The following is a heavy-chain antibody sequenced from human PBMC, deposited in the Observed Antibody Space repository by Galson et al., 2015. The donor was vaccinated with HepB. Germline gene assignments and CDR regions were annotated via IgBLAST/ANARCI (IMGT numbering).Heavy chain of an antibody. J-gene: IGHJ6*02. Sequence: SLRLSCAASGFTFSSYAMHWVRPAPGKGLEWVAVISYDGSNKYYADSVKGRFTISRDNSKNTLYLQMNSLRAEDTAVYYCARDGGTALRFLEWLPTGNYYYYGMDVWGQGTTVTVSS. D-gene: IGHD3-3*01. CDR1: GFTFSSYA. V-gene: IGHV3-30-3*01. CDR2: ISYDGSNK. CDR3: ARDGGTALRFLEWLPTGNYYYYGMDV.